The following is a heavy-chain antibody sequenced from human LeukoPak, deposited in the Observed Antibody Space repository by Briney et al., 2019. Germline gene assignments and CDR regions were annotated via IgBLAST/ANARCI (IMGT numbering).Heavy chain of an antibody. CDR1: GGSISSGGYY. D-gene: IGHD6-13*01. V-gene: IGHV4-30-2*01. CDR2: IYHSGST. J-gene: IGHJ4*02. CDR3: ARDRDSSSWFLNPPLDY. Sequence: PSETLSLTCTVSGGSISSGGYYWSWIRQPPGKGLEWIGYIYHSGSTYYNPSLKSRVTISVDTSKNQFSLKLSSVTAADTAVYYCARDRDSSSWFLNPPLDYWGQGTLVTVSS.